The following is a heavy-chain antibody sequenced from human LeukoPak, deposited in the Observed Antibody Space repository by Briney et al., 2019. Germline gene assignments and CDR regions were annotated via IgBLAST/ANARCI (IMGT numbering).Heavy chain of an antibody. CDR3: ARPPFWSGPFDC. J-gene: IGHJ4*02. CDR2: ISSSSSYI. CDR1: GFTFSSYA. D-gene: IGHD3-3*01. Sequence: GGSLRLSCAASGFTFSSYAMSWVRQAPGKGPEWVSSISSSSSYIYYADSVKGRFTISRDDAKNSLYLQMNSLRAEDTAVYYCARPPFWSGPFDCWGQGTLVTVSS. V-gene: IGHV3-21*01.